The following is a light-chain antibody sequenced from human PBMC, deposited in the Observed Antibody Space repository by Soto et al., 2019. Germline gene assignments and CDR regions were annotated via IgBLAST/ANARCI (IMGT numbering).Light chain of an antibody. J-gene: IGKJ1*01. CDR3: QQTYSILWT. Sequence: DIQMTQSPSSLSASVGDRVTITCRASQNINSHLHWYQNKPGKAPKLLIYGASTLESGVSSRFSGGGFGTDFTLTISSLQPEDFTSYYCQQTYSILWTFGQGTKVDIK. V-gene: IGKV1-39*01. CDR1: QNINSH. CDR2: GAS.